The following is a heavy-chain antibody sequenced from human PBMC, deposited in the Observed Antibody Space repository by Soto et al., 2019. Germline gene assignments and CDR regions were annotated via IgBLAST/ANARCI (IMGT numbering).Heavy chain of an antibody. CDR3: ARRYGGTFDY. Sequence: SETLSLTCTVSGGSISGYYWSWIRQPPGKGLEWIGYMYHSGSTYYNPSLKSRVTISIDRSKNQFSLKLSSVTAADTAVYYCARRYGGTFDYWGQGTLVPVSS. J-gene: IGHJ4*02. CDR2: MYHSGST. V-gene: IGHV4-59*12. D-gene: IGHD2-15*01. CDR1: GGSISGYY.